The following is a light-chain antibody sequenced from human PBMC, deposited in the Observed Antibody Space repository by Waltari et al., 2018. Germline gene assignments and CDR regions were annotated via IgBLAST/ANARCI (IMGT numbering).Light chain of an antibody. V-gene: IGLV2-11*01. Sequence: QSALTQPRSVSGPPGQSVTISCTGTSSDVGGYDFVAWYQQYTGKAPKLIIYDVNKRPPGVPDRFSGSKSGNTASLTISGLLNEDEADYYCCSYAGADTSVIFGGGTTLTVL. J-gene: IGLJ2*01. CDR3: CSYAGADTSVI. CDR1: SSDVGGYDF. CDR2: DVN.